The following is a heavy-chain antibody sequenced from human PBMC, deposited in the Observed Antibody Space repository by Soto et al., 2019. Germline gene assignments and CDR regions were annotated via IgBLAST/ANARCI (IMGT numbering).Heavy chain of an antibody. CDR3: ARASVLETGEDY. Sequence: QVQLVESGGGVVQPGRSLRLSCAASGFTFSTYGMHWVRQAPGKGLEWVAVIWYDGSNKYYADSVKGRFTISRDNSKHTLYLKMNSLRAEDTAVYYCARASVLETGEDYWGQGTLVTVSS. CDR1: GFTFSTYG. J-gene: IGHJ4*02. CDR2: IWYDGSNK. D-gene: IGHD3-10*01. V-gene: IGHV3-33*01.